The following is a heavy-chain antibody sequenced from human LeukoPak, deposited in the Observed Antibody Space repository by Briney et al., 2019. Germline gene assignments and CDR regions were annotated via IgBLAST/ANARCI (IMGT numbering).Heavy chain of an antibody. CDR1: GGSFSGYY. J-gene: IGHJ4*02. D-gene: IGHD6-19*01. CDR3: ARGGIVVATDY. Sequence: PSETLSLTCDVYGGSFSGYYWSWIRQPPGKGLEWIGEINHRGSTNYNPSLKSRVTISVDTSKNQFSLKLTSVTAADPAVYYCARGGIVVATDYWGQGTLVTVSS. V-gene: IGHV4-34*01. CDR2: INHRGST.